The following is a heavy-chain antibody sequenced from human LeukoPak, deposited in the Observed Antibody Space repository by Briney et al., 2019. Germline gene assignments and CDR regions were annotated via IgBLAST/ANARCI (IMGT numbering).Heavy chain of an antibody. CDR3: ARDKDGYSMEYYFDY. V-gene: IGHV3-30*02. Sequence: GGSLRLSCAASGFTFSNFGFHWVRQAPGKGLEWVAIIRYDGSNKYYADSVKGRFTISRDNSQNTLDLQMNNLRAEDTAVYYCARDKDGYSMEYYFDYWGQGTLVTVSS. D-gene: IGHD5-24*01. J-gene: IGHJ4*02. CDR2: IRYDGSNK. CDR1: GFTFSNFG.